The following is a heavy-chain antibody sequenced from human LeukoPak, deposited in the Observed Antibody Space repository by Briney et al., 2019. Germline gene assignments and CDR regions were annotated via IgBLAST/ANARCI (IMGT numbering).Heavy chain of an antibody. Sequence: ASVKVSCKASGGTFSSYAISWVRQAPGQGLEWMGGIIPIFGTANYAQKFQGRVTITADESTSTAYMELSSLRSEDTAVYYCAIYYYGSGGYLTWFDPWGQGTLVTVSS. CDR2: IIPIFGTA. CDR1: GGTFSSYA. V-gene: IGHV1-69*13. J-gene: IGHJ5*02. CDR3: AIYYYGSGGYLTWFDP. D-gene: IGHD3-10*01.